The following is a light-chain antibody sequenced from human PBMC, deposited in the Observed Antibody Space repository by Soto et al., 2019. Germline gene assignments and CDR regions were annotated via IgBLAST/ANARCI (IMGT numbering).Light chain of an antibody. CDR2: LEGSGSY. J-gene: IGLJ3*02. V-gene: IGLV4-60*02. Sequence: QSVLTQSSSASASLGSSVKLTCSLSSGHSSYIIAWHQQQPGKAPRFLMRLEGSGSYNKGSGVPDRFSGSSSGPDRYLTISNLHFEDEADYYCETWDSNTRVFGGGTKVTVL. CDR1: SGHSSYI. CDR3: ETWDSNTRV.